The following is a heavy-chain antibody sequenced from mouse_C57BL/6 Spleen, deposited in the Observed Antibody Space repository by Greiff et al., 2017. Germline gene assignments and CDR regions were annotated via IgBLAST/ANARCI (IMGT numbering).Heavy chain of an antibody. D-gene: IGHD3-2*02. Sequence: VKLMESGAELARPGASVKLSCKASGYTFTSYGISWVKQRTGQGLEWIGEIYPRSGNTYYNEKFKGKATLTADKSSSTAYMELRSLTSEDSAVYFCARGGSGYPFAYWGQGTLVTVSA. CDR2: IYPRSGNT. J-gene: IGHJ3*01. CDR3: ARGGSGYPFAY. CDR1: GYTFTSYG. V-gene: IGHV1-81*01.